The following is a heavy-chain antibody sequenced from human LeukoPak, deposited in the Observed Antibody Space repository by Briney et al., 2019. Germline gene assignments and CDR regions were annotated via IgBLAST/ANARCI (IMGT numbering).Heavy chain of an antibody. V-gene: IGHV4-59*01. CDR1: GGSISTNY. CDR3: ARRDWYFDL. CDR2: ISYSGSP. Sequence: SETLSLTCTVSGGSISTNYWSWIRQPPGKGLEWIGFISYSGSPSYNPSLKSRVTISVDTSKNQFSLKLSSVTAADTAVYYCARRDWYFDLWGRGTLVTVSS. J-gene: IGHJ2*01.